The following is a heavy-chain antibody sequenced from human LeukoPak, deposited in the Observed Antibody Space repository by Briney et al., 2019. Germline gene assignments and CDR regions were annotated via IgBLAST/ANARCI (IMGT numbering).Heavy chain of an antibody. D-gene: IGHD2-21*01. CDR1: GFTFSNYW. CDR2: INSDGSST. Sequence: GGSLRLSCAASGFTFSNYWMHWIRQVPGKGLVWVSRINSDGSSTTYADSVKGRFTISRDNAKNTLYLQMNSLRAEDTAVYYCARDCGRSRDYGMDVWGQGTTVTVSS. J-gene: IGHJ6*02. CDR3: ARDCGRSRDYGMDV. V-gene: IGHV3-74*01.